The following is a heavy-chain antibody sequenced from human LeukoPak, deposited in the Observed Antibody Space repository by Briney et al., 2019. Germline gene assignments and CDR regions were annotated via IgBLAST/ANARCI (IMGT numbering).Heavy chain of an antibody. Sequence: ASVTVSCKASGYTFTSYDINWVRQAPGQGLEWMGWIYPKSGSTKLAEKFQGRVTLTRDTSIMTSYMEVRSVRADDTAIYYCARGFRYSSSRGPHYWGQGGLVTVSS. CDR2: IYPKSGST. J-gene: IGHJ4*02. CDR3: ARGFRYSSSRGPHY. D-gene: IGHD4-11*01. V-gene: IGHV1-2*02. CDR1: GYTFTSYD.